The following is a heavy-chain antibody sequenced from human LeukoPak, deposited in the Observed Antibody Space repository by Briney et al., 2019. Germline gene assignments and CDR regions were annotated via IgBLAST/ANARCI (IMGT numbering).Heavy chain of an antibody. J-gene: IGHJ4*02. CDR3: ARDRHYYDSLERVFDY. D-gene: IGHD3-22*01. CDR1: GGTFSSYA. CDR2: IIPIFGTA. Sequence: GSSVKVSCKASGGTFSSYAISWVRQAPGQGLEWMGGIIPIFGTANYAQKFQGRVTMTRDTSTSTVYMELSSLRSEDTAVYYCARDRHYYDSLERVFDYWGQGTLVTVSS. V-gene: IGHV1-69*05.